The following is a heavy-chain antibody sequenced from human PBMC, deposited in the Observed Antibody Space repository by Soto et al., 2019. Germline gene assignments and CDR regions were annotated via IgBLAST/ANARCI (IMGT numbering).Heavy chain of an antibody. J-gene: IGHJ6*02. CDR2: INSDGSST. D-gene: IGHD3-3*01. V-gene: IGHV3-74*01. CDR3: ARGYYDFWSGTYYYYYGMDV. CDR1: GFTFSSYW. Sequence: GGSLRLSCAASGFTFSSYWMHWVRQAPGKGLVWVSRINSDGSSTSYADSVKGRFTISRDNAKNTLYLQMNSLRAEDTAVYYCARGYYDFWSGTYYYYYGMDVWGQGTTVTVSS.